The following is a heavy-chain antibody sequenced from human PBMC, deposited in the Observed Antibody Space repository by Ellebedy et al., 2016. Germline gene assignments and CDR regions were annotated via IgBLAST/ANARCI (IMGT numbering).Heavy chain of an antibody. J-gene: IGHJ4*02. D-gene: IGHD4-17*01. CDR3: ARDMMYGDYQTFDY. CDR1: GFTFSSYA. Sequence: GGSLRLXXAASGFTFSSYAMHWVRQAPGKGLEWVAVISYDGSNKYYADSVKGRFTISRDNSKNTLYLQMNSLRAEDTAVYYCARDMMYGDYQTFDYWGQGTLVTVSS. V-gene: IGHV3-30-3*01. CDR2: ISYDGSNK.